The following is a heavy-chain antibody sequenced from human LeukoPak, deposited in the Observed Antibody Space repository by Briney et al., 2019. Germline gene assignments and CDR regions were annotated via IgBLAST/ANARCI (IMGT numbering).Heavy chain of an antibody. J-gene: IGHJ4*02. CDR1: GDSISSSSYY. Sequence: SETLSLTCTVSGDSISSSSYYWGWIRQPPGKGLEWIGSIYYRGSAYYNPSLKSRVTISVDTSKNQFSLKLSSVTAADTAVYYCARDVTGSFDYWGQETLVTVSS. CDR2: IYYRGSA. CDR3: ARDVTGSFDY. D-gene: IGHD1-14*01. V-gene: IGHV4-39*07.